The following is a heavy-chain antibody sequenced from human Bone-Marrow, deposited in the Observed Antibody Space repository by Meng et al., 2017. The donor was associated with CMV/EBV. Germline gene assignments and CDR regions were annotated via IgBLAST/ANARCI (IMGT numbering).Heavy chain of an antibody. CDR1: GYSFASYW. V-gene: IGHV5-51*01. CDR2: IYPGDPDT. CDR3: ARQDGVALYYFDY. Sequence: GESLKISCKGSGYSFASYWIGWVRQMPGKGLEWMGIIYPGDPDTRYSPSFQGQVTISADKSISTAFLQWSSLKASDTAIYYCARQDGVALYYFDYWGQGTLVTVSS. D-gene: IGHD3-10*01. J-gene: IGHJ4*02.